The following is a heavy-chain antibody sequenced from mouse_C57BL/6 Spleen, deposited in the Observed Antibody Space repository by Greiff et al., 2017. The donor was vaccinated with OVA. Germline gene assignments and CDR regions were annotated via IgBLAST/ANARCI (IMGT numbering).Heavy chain of an antibody. J-gene: IGHJ3*01. CDR2: IDPENGDT. Sequence: VQLKESGAELVRPGASVKLSCTASGFNIKDDYMHWVKQRPEQGLEWIGWIDPENGDTEYASKFQGKATITADTSSNTAYLQLSSLTSEDTAVYYCTEGEDSSGYGFAYWGQGTLVTVSA. CDR1: GFNIKDDY. V-gene: IGHV14-4*01. D-gene: IGHD3-2*02. CDR3: TEGEDSSGYGFAY.